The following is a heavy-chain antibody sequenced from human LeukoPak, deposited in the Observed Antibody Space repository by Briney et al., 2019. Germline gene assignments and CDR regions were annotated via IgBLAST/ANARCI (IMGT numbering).Heavy chain of an antibody. CDR2: IYSGGST. J-gene: IGHJ4*02. D-gene: IGHD6-19*01. V-gene: IGHV3-66*01. CDR3: AKASELAVAAPGYFDY. Sequence: GGSLRLSCAASGFTVSSNYMSWVRQAPGNGLEWVSVIYSGGSTYYADSVKGRFTISRDNSKNTLYLQMNSLRAEDTAVYYCAKASELAVAAPGYFDYWGQGTLVTVSS. CDR1: GFTVSSNY.